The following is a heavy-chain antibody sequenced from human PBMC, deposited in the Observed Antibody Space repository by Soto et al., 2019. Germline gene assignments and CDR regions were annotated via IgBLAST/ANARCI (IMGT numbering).Heavy chain of an antibody. D-gene: IGHD1-26*01. CDR2: IGTGGDT. CDR3: TRDLYSSERYGLDYYYGMDV. V-gene: IGHV3-13*01. Sequence: GGSLRLSCEASGFTFSTYDMHWVRQGTGKGLEWVSAIGTGGDTYYADSVKGRFTISRENDKNSLYLQMNSLRAGDTAVYYCTRDLYSSERYGLDYYYGMDVWGQGTTVTVLL. CDR1: GFTFSTYD. J-gene: IGHJ6*02.